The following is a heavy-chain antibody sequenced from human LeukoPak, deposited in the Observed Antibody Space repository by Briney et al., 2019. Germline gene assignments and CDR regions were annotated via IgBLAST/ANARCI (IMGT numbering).Heavy chain of an antibody. CDR3: ARGLMIRGDRWFDP. D-gene: IGHD3-10*01. V-gene: IGHV5-51*01. CDR1: GYSFSNYW. J-gene: IGHJ5*02. CDR2: IYPGDPDT. Sequence: GESLKISCKGSGYSFSNYWIGWVRQMPGKGLEWMGIIYPGDPDTTYSPSFQGQVTISADKSISTVYLQWTSLKASDTAMYYCARGLMIRGDRWFDPWGQGTLVTVSS.